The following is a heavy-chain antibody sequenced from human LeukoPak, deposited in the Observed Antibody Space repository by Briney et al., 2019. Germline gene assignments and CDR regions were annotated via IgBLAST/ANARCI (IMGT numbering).Heavy chain of an antibody. CDR3: ARVNLRGSNYNWFDP. J-gene: IGHJ5*02. CDR1: GGTFLSHT. CDR2: ITPVIDTA. D-gene: IGHD3-10*01. Sequence: ASVKVSCKTSGGTFLSHTFSWVRQAPGQGLEWMGKITPVIDTANYAQTFQGRVSIYADKSTTTVYMDLSGLRPDDTAVFYCARVNLRGSNYNWFDPWGQGTRVTVSS. V-gene: IGHV1-69*08.